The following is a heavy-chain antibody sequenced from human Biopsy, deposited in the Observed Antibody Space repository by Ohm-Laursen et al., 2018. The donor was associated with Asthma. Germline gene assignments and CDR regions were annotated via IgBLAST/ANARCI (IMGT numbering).Heavy chain of an antibody. D-gene: IGHD3-10*01. V-gene: IGHV1-18*01. Sequence: SVKVSCKTSGYTFNSAGITRVRQAPGQGLEWMGWISVYNGNTKVAQKLQDRVTMITDTSTSTAYMELRSLRSDDTAAYFCARAVDYSHYYGIDVWGQGTTVTVS. CDR1: GYTFNSAG. J-gene: IGHJ6*02. CDR3: ARAVDYSHYYGIDV. CDR2: ISVYNGNT.